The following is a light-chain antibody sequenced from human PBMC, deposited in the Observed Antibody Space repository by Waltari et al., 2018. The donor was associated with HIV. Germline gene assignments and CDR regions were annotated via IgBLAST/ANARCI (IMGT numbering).Light chain of an antibody. J-gene: IGLJ2*01. CDR1: PRHVVAYAY. CDR2: EGT. CDR3: SSYTNINTVV. Sequence: HSALTQPASVSGSPGPSSTISCAGTPRHVVAYAYFPWYQQPPGNAPKLIIYEGTNRPSGVSNRFSGSKSGITASLTISGLQTEDEADYYCSSYTNINTVVFGRGTKLTVL. V-gene: IGLV2-14*01.